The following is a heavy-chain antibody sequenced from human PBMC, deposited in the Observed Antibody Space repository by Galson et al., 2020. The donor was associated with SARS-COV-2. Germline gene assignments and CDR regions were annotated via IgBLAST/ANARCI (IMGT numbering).Heavy chain of an antibody. V-gene: IGHV1-24*01. CDR1: GYTLTELS. CDR2: FDPDDGET. J-gene: IGHJ5*02. CDR3: ATGPLMTTVTNGWFDP. D-gene: IGHD4-17*01. Sequence: GESLKISCKVSGYTLTELSMHWVRQAPGKGLEWMGGFDPDDGETIYAQKFQGRVTMTEDTSTDTAYMELSSLRSEDTAVYYCATGPLMTTVTNGWFDPWGQGTLVTVSS.